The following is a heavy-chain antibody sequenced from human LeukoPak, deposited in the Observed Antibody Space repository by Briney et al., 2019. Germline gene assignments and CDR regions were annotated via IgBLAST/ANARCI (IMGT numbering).Heavy chain of an antibody. D-gene: IGHD6-13*01. CDR3: ARDHGSSWGLDY. J-gene: IGHJ4*02. Sequence: SETPSLTCTVSGGSISSYYWSWIRQPPGKGLEWIGYIYYSGSTNYNPSLKSRVTISVDTSKNQFSLKLSSVTAADTAVYYCARDHGSSWGLDYWGQGTLVTVSS. V-gene: IGHV4-59*01. CDR2: IYYSGST. CDR1: GGSISSYY.